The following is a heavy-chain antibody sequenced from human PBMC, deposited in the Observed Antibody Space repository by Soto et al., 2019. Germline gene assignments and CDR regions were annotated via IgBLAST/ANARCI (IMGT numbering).Heavy chain of an antibody. Sequence: ASVKVSCKASGGTFSSYAISWVRQAPGQGLEWMGGIIPIFGTANYAQKFQGRVTITADESTSTAYMELSSLRPEDTAVYYCARGLSYDFWSRNPPGYYGMDVWGQGTTVTVSS. CDR3: ARGLSYDFWSRNPPGYYGMDV. J-gene: IGHJ6*02. D-gene: IGHD3-3*01. CDR1: GGTFSSYA. CDR2: IIPIFGTA. V-gene: IGHV1-69*13.